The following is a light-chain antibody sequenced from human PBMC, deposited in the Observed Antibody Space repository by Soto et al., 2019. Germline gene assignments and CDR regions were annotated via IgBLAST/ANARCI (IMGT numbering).Light chain of an antibody. CDR2: DAS. V-gene: IGKV3-11*01. CDR1: QSISNF. Sequence: EIVLTQSPATLSLSPGEGATLSCRASQSISNFLAWYQQKPGQAPRLLISDASNRATGIPARFSGSGSGTDFTLTISSLEPEDSAVYYCQQRSAWPLTFGGGTKVEIK. J-gene: IGKJ4*01. CDR3: QQRSAWPLT.